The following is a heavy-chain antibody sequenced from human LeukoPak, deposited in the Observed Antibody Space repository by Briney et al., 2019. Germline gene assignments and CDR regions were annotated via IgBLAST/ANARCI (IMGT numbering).Heavy chain of an antibody. CDR2: ISGSGDNT. Sequence: GGSLRLSCAAYGFTFSSYAMSWVRQAPGKGREWVSGISGSGDNTYYADSVKGRFTISRDNSKNTLYVQVNSLGTEDTAAYYCAKGSYYDSSGSFYFDYWGQGTLVTVSS. CDR1: GFTFSSYA. D-gene: IGHD3-22*01. CDR3: AKGSYYDSSGSFYFDY. J-gene: IGHJ4*02. V-gene: IGHV3-23*01.